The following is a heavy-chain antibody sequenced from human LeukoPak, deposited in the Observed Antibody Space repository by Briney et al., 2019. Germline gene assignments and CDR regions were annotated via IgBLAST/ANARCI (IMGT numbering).Heavy chain of an antibody. CDR1: GGSFSGYY. Sequence: SETLSLTCAVYGGSFSGYYWSWIRQPPGKGLEWIGEINHSGSTNYNPSLKSRVTISVDTSKNQFSLKLSSVTAADTAVYCCARVRVLNRAHGTYYFDYWGQGTLVTVSS. CDR3: ARVRVLNRAHGTYYFDY. CDR2: INHSGST. V-gene: IGHV4-34*01. J-gene: IGHJ4*02. D-gene: IGHD1-14*01.